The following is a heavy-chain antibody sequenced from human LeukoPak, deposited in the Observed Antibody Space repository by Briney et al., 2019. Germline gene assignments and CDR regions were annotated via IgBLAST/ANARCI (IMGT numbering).Heavy chain of an antibody. CDR1: GFNFNDAW. D-gene: IGHD3-10*01. CDR2: IKTIADGGTR. CDR3: TSHYGSGGF. V-gene: IGHV3-15*07. J-gene: IGHJ4*02. Sequence: GGSLRLSCAVSGFNFNDAWMNWVRQAPGRGLEWVGRIKTIADGGTRDYAAPAKGRFIISRDDSKNTLYLQMNNLKTEDTAVYYCTSHYGSGGFWGQEPRVTVSS.